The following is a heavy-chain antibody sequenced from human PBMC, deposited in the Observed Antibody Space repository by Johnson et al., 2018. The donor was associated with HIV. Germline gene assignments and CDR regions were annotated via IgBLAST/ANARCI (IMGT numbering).Heavy chain of an antibody. CDR1: GFTFRTYG. Sequence: QVQLVESGGGVVQPGRSLRLSCTAFGFTFRTYGMHWVRQAPGKGLEWVAGINSDGSNTNYADSVKGRFTISRDNAKQTLYLQMNSLRAEDTAVYYCARASVSSPRYGSSYDDACDIWGQGTMVTVSS. D-gene: IGHD6-6*01. V-gene: IGHV3-30*03. J-gene: IGHJ3*02. CDR2: INSDGSNT. CDR3: ARASVSSPRYGSSYDDACDI.